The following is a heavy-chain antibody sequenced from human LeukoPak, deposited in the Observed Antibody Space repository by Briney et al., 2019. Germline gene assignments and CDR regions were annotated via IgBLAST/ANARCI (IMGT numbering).Heavy chain of an antibody. D-gene: IGHD1-26*01. J-gene: IGHJ4*02. V-gene: IGHV1-18*01. Sequence: ASVKVSCKASGYTFTSYGISWVRQAPGQGIEWMGWISAYNGNTNYAQKLQGRVTMTTDTSTSTAYMELRSLRSDDTAVYYCARVLYSGPRLRTGPSYYFDYWGQGTLVTVSS. CDR3: ARVLYSGPRLRTGPSYYFDY. CDR2: ISAYNGNT. CDR1: GYTFTSYG.